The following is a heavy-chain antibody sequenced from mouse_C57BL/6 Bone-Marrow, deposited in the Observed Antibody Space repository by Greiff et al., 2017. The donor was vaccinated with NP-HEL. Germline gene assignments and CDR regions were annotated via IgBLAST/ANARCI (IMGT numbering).Heavy chain of an antibody. J-gene: IGHJ1*03. Sequence: VQLQQSGAELVRPGASVTLSCKASGYTFTDYYMHWVKQRPVHGLEWIGSIDPETGDTAYNQKFQGKATMTADTSSNTASLQLSSLTSEDTAVYYCTSENDYGWYFDVWGTGTTVTVSS. V-gene: IGHV1-15*01. D-gene: IGHD2-4*01. CDR1: GYTFTDYY. CDR3: TSENDYGWYFDV. CDR2: IDPETGDT.